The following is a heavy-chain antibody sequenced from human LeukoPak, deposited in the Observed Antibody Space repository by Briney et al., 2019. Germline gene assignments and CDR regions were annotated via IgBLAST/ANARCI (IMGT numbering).Heavy chain of an antibody. CDR2: INGDGSST. V-gene: IGHV3-74*01. Sequence: PGGSLRLSCAASGFTFGTYWMHWVRQAPGKGLVWVSRINGDGSSTSYADSVKGRFTISGDNAKNTLYLQMDSLRAEDTAVYYCARGYSSGYRIDYWGQGTLVTVSS. CDR1: GFTFGTYW. J-gene: IGHJ4*02. D-gene: IGHD2-15*01. CDR3: ARGYSSGYRIDY.